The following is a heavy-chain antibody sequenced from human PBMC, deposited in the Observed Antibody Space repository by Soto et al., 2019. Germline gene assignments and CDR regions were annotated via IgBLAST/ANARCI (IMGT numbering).Heavy chain of an antibody. D-gene: IGHD2-2*01. V-gene: IGHV1-46*03. CDR3: ARDQRYCSRCSHYNRYSQSTPAPSLGAGGSSPSSNYY. J-gene: IGHJ6*01. CDR1: GYTFTSYY. Sequence: GASVKVSCKASGYTFTSYYMHWVRQAPGQGLEWMGIINPSGGSTSYAQKFQGRVTMTRDTSTSTVYMELSSLRSEDTAVYYCARDQRYCSRCSHYNRYSQSTPAPSLGAGGSSPSSNYY. CDR2: INPSGGST.